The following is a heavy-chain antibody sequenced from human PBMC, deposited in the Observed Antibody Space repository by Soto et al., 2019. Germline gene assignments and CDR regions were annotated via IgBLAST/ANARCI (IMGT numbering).Heavy chain of an antibody. CDR2: INAGNWNT. Sequence: GASVKVSCKASGYTFSNFAMHWVRQAPGQRLEWMGWINAGNWNTKYSQKFQGRVTMTRDTSTSTVYMELSSLRSEDTAVYYCARDIEAAAGWGSYYYYGMDVWGQGTTVTVSS. CDR3: ARDIEAAAGWGSYYYYGMDV. CDR1: GYTFSNFA. D-gene: IGHD6-13*01. J-gene: IGHJ6*02. V-gene: IGHV1-3*01.